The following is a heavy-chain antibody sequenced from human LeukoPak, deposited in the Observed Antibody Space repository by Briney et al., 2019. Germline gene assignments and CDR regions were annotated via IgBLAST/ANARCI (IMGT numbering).Heavy chain of an antibody. V-gene: IGHV3-49*04. D-gene: IGHD2-2*01. CDR3: TRAYCSSTSCQYGFDY. CDR1: GFTFGDYA. J-gene: IGHJ4*02. CDR2: IGSKAYGGTT. Sequence: GGSLRLSCTASGFTFGDYAMSWVRQAPGKGLEWVGFIGSKAYGGTTEYAASVKGRFTIPRDDSKSIAYLQMNSLKTEDTAVYYCTRAYCSSTSCQYGFDYWGQGTLVTVSS.